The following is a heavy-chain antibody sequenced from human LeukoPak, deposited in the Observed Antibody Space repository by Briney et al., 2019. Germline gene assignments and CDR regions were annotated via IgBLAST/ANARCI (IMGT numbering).Heavy chain of an antibody. CDR1: GYTFTSYG. V-gene: IGHV1-18*01. D-gene: IGHD5-18*01. CDR3: ARVESSGYTYVNGWVRYFHY. Sequence: ASVKVSCKASGYTFTSYGISWVRQAPGQGLEWMGWISPYNSNTYYAQNLQGRVTMTTDTSTSTTYMELRSLRSDDTAVYYCARVESSGYTYVNGWVRYFHYWGQGTLVTVSA. CDR2: ISPYNSNT. J-gene: IGHJ4*02.